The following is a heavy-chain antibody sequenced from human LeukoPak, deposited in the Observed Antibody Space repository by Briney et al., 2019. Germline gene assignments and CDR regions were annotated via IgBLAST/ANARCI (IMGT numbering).Heavy chain of an antibody. J-gene: IGHJ4*02. CDR2: ISSSSSYI. D-gene: IGHD4-23*01. CDR3: ANGGNSGSGY. V-gene: IGHV3-21*01. CDR1: GFTFSSYS. Sequence: GRSLRLSCAASGFTFSSYSMNWVRQAPGKGLEWASSISSSSSYIYYADSVKGRFTISRDNAKNSLYLQMNSLRAEDTAVYYCANGGNSGSGYWGQGTLVTVSS.